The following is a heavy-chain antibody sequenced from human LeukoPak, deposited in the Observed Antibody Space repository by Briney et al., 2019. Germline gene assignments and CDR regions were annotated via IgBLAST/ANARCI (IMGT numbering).Heavy chain of an antibody. CDR1: GGSFSGYY. J-gene: IGHJ5*02. CDR2: INHSGST. V-gene: IGHV4-34*01. Sequence: PSETLSLTCAVYGGSFSGYYWSWIRQPPGKGLEWIGEINHSGSTNYDPSLKSRVTISVDTSKNQFSLKLSSVTAADTAVYYCARGSIAAAGSLRATNWFDPWGQGTLVTVSS. CDR3: ARGSIAAAGSLRATNWFDP. D-gene: IGHD6-13*01.